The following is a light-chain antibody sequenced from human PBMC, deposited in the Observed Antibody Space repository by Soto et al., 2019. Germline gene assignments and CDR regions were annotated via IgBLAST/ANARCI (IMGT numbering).Light chain of an antibody. V-gene: IGKV3-20*01. Sequence: EIVLTQSPGTLSLSPGERATLSCRASQSVSSSYLAWYQQKPGQVRRLLIYGASSRATGIPDRFSGSGSGTDFTLTISRLEPEDFAVYYCQHYGSSPRTFSQGTKVEIK. CDR3: QHYGSSPRT. CDR1: QSVSSSY. CDR2: GAS. J-gene: IGKJ1*01.